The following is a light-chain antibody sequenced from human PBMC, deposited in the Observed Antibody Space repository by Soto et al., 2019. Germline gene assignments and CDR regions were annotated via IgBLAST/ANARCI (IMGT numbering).Light chain of an antibody. J-gene: IGLJ1*01. CDR3: SSYTSSSTPYV. Sequence: LTQPASVSGSPGQSITISCTGTSSDVGAYNYVSWYQQHPGKAPKLMIHEVSKRPSGVSNRFSGSKSGNTAFLTISGLQAEDEADYYCSSYTSSSTPYVFGTGTKVTVL. CDR1: SSDVGAYNY. CDR2: EVS. V-gene: IGLV2-14*01.